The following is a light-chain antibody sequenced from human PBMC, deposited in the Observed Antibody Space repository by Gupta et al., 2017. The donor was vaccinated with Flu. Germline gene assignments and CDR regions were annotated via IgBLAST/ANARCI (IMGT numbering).Light chain of an antibody. J-gene: IGLJ3*02. CDR1: SSNLGAGFD. CDR3: QSYDTSLSGYWV. CDR2: GNR. V-gene: IGLV1-40*01. Sequence: QSVLTQPPAVSGAPGQRVPISRHGSSSNLGAGFDVHWYQQLPRTAPKLLIYGNRNRHSAVLDRFSGCKSGTSASLAITGLQADDEADYYCQSYDTSLSGYWVFGGGTKLTVL.